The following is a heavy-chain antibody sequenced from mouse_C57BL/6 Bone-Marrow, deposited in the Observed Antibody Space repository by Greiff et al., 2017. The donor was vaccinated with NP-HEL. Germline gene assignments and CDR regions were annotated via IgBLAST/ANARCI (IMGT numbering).Heavy chain of an antibody. V-gene: IGHV1-5*01. CDR1: GYTFTSYW. J-gene: IGHJ2*01. Sequence: EVQLQESGTVLARPGASVKLSCKTSGYTFTSYWMHWVKQRPGQGLEWIGAIYPGNSDTSYNQKFKGKAKLTAVTSASTAYMKLSSLTNEDSAVYYCTRFYCGSRRFDYWGQGTTLTVSS. CDR2: IYPGNSDT. CDR3: TRFYCGSRRFDY. D-gene: IGHD1-1*01.